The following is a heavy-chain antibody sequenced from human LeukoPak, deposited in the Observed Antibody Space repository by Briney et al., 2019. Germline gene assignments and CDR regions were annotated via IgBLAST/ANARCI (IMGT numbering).Heavy chain of an antibody. CDR1: GGSISYYY. J-gene: IGHJ6*03. D-gene: IGHD2-21*02. CDR2: IYFSGST. CDR3: ASTLVMTAKPFYYYYYMDV. Sequence: SETLSLTCTVSGGSISYYYWTWIRQPPGKGLEWIGYIYFSGSTNYNPSLKSRVTISVDTSKNQFSLKLSSVTAADTAVYYCASTLVMTAKPFYYYYYMDVWGKGTTVTVSS. V-gene: IGHV4-59*01.